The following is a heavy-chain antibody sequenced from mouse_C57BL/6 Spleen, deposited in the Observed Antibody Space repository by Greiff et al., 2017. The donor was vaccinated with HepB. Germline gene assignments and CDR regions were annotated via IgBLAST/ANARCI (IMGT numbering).Heavy chain of an antibody. CDR3: TRAYYGNFAY. D-gene: IGHD2-10*01. Sequence: VKLMESGAELVRPGASVTLSCKASGYTFTDYEMHWVKQTPVHGLEWIGAIDPETGGTAYNQKFKGKAILTADKSSSTAYMELRSLTSEDSAVYYCTRAYYGNFAYWGQGTLVTVSA. CDR1: GYTFTDYE. V-gene: IGHV1-15*01. J-gene: IGHJ3*01. CDR2: IDPETGGT.